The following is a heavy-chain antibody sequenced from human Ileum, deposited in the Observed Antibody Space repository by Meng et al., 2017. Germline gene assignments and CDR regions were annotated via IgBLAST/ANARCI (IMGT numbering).Heavy chain of an antibody. CDR2: TYYRSKWYS. V-gene: IGHV6-1*01. CDR3: ASGSGSLDY. CDR1: GGVLSSNFLA. D-gene: IGHD3-3*01. Sequence: RQSGPGLGNPSRTLSLTWSLSGGVLSSNFLAWNWIRHSPVGGLEWLGRTYYRSKWYSEYAVSVKSRISITPDTSKNQFSLQMNSVTPEDTAVYYCASGSGSLDYWGPGTLVTVSS. J-gene: IGHJ4*02.